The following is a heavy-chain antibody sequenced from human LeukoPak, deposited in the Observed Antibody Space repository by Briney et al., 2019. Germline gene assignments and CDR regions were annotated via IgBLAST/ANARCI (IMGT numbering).Heavy chain of an antibody. D-gene: IGHD2-15*01. J-gene: IGHJ4*02. CDR1: GFTFSSYS. CDR2: ISSSSSYI. CDR3: ARDGSSHYDY. Sequence: PGGSLRLSCAASGFTFSSYSMNWVRQAPGKGLEWVSSISSSSSYIYYADSVKGRFTISRDSAKNSLYLQMNSLRAEDTAVYYCARDGSSHYDYWGQGTLVTVSS. V-gene: IGHV3-21*01.